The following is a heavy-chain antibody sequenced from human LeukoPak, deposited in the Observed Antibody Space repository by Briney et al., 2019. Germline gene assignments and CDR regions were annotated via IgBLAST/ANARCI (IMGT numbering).Heavy chain of an antibody. D-gene: IGHD1-14*01. Sequence: APVKVSCKASGYTFTGYYMHWVRQAPGQGLEWMGWINPNSGGTNYAQKFQGRVTMTRDTSISTAYMELSRLRSDDTAVYYCARWAGSAGYYYYYMDVWGKGTTVTVSS. V-gene: IGHV1-2*02. J-gene: IGHJ6*03. CDR2: INPNSGGT. CDR3: ARWAGSAGYYYYYMDV. CDR1: GYTFTGYY.